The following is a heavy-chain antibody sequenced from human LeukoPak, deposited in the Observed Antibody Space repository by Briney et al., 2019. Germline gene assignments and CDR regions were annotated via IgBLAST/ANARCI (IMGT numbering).Heavy chain of an antibody. CDR1: GYTFTSNY. D-gene: IGHD5-12*01. CDR2: INPNSGGT. CDR3: AREADSGYEFEGYNWFDP. J-gene: IGHJ5*02. V-gene: IGHV1-2*02. Sequence: ASVKVSCKAFGYTFTSNYMHWVRQAPGQGLEWMGWINPNSGGTKYAQTLQGRVTMTRDTSLSTACIGMCRLRSADTAVYYFAREADSGYEFEGYNWFDPWGQGTLVTVSS.